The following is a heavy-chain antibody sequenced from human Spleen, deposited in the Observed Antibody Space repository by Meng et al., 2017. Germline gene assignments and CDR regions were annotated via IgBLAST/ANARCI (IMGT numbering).Heavy chain of an antibody. CDR1: GFTFSNYW. J-gene: IGHJ3*02. CDR3: ARDRAPAQPFDAFDI. V-gene: IGHV3-7*01. Sequence: GESLKISCAASGFTFSNYWMTWVRQAPGKGLEWVANLKQDGSDKYYVDSVKGRFTISRDNAKNSLYLQMNSLRAEDTAVHYCARDRAPAQPFDAFDIWGQGTRVT. CDR2: LKQDGSDK. D-gene: IGHD6-25*01.